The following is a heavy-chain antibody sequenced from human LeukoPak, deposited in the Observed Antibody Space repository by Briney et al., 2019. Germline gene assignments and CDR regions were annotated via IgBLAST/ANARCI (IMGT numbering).Heavy chain of an antibody. V-gene: IGHV6-1*01. CDR3: AREGSSTFDY. D-gene: IGHD6-13*01. CDR2: TYYRSKWFH. CDR1: GDSVSSNSAA. Sequence: SQTLSLTCAISGDSVSSNSAAWNWIRQSPSRGLEWLGRTYYRSKWFHDYEASVKSRLAINPDTSKNQFSLHLNSVTPEDSALYYCAREGSSTFDYWGQGTLVIVSS. J-gene: IGHJ4*02.